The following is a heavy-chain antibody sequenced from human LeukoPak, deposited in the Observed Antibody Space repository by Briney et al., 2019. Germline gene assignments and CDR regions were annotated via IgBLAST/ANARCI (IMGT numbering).Heavy chain of an antibody. CDR3: ARVSSGWFFDY. D-gene: IGHD6-19*01. Sequence: GASLRLSCAASGFTFSSYAMHWVRQAPGKGLEYVSAISSNGGSTYYANSVKGRFTISRDNSKNTLYLQVGSLRAEDMAVYYCARVSSGWFFDYWGQGTLVTVSS. CDR2: ISSNGGST. CDR1: GFTFSSYA. V-gene: IGHV3-64*01. J-gene: IGHJ4*02.